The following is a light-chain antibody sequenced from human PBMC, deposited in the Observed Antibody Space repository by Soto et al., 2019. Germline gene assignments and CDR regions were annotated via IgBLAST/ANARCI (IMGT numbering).Light chain of an antibody. V-gene: IGKV3-11*01. CDR2: DAS. Sequence: EIVLTQSPATLSLSPWEGATLSCRASQSVSSYLAWYQQKPGQAPRLLIYDASNRATGILARFSGSGSGTDFTLTISSLVPEDFAVYYCHQRSNWPPITFGQGTRLEIK. CDR1: QSVSSY. J-gene: IGKJ5*01. CDR3: HQRSNWPPIT.